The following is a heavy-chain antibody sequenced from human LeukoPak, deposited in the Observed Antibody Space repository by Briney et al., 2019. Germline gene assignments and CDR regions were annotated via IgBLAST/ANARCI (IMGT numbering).Heavy chain of an antibody. J-gene: IGHJ4*02. D-gene: IGHD3-22*01. V-gene: IGHV3-30-3*01. CDR3: ARDADSSGYSPYFDY. CDR1: GFTFSSYA. Sequence: GGSLRLSCAASGFTFSSYAMHWVRQAPGRGLEWVAVISYDGSNKYYADSVKGRFTISRDNSKNTLYLQMNSLRAEDTAVYYCARDADSSGYSPYFDYWGQGTLVTVSS. CDR2: ISYDGSNK.